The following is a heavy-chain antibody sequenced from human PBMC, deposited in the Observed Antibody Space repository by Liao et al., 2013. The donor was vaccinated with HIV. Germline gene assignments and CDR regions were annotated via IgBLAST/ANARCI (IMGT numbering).Heavy chain of an antibody. V-gene: IGHV4-34*01. D-gene: IGHD3-9*01. J-gene: IGHJ3*01. CDR3: ARGSRYFDWILSGPRLITDAFSF. Sequence: QVQLQQWGAGLLKPSETLSLTCAVYGGSFSDYYWSWIRQSPGKGLEWIGEIDHSGSSNYNPSLKSRVTISVDTSKNQFSLRLSSVTAADTAVYYCARGSRYFDWILSGPRLITDAFSFWGQGTMVTVSS. CDR2: IDHSGSS. CDR1: GGSFSDYY.